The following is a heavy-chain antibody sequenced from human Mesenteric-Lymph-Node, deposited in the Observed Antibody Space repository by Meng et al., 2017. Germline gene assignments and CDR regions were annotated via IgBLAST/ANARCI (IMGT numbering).Heavy chain of an antibody. Sequence: GESLKISCAASGFTVSGNYMIWVRQAPGKGLEWVSVISSGGSTNYADAVGGRFTITGDNSKNTLYMYMNSLRAEDTAVYYCAKKGGRDISGWYFDYWGQGTLVTVSS. CDR1: GFTVSGNY. CDR3: AKKGGRDISGWYFDY. D-gene: IGHD6-19*01. V-gene: IGHV3-53*01. CDR2: ISSGGST. J-gene: IGHJ4*02.